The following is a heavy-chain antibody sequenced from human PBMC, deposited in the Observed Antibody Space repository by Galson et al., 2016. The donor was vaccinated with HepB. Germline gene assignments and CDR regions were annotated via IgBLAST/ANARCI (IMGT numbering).Heavy chain of an antibody. D-gene: IGHD1-1*01. CDR2: IFYTGTT. V-gene: IGHV4-39*01. CDR3: ARHGELDSDRGWFDP. J-gene: IGHJ5*02. Sequence: SETLSLTCIVSGDSIRSDSDYWGWVRRSPGKGLEWIGSIFYTGTTYYNPSLKSRLTIFLDTYSNQFSLRLRSVTAADTALYSCARHGELDSDRGWFDPWGQGTLVTVSS. CDR1: GDSIRSDSDY.